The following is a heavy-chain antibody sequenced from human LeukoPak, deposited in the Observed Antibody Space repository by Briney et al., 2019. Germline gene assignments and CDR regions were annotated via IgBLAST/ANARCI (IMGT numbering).Heavy chain of an antibody. CDR1: GGSFSGYY. V-gene: IGHV4-34*01. CDR3: ARGNRIAVAARDYYYYGMDV. Sequence: PSETLSLTCAVYGGSFSGYYWSWIRQPPGKGLEWLGEINHSGSTNYNPSLKSRVTISVDTSKNQFSLKLSSVTAADTAVYYCARGNRIAVAARDYYYYGMDVWGQGTTVTVSS. D-gene: IGHD6-19*01. J-gene: IGHJ6*02. CDR2: INHSGST.